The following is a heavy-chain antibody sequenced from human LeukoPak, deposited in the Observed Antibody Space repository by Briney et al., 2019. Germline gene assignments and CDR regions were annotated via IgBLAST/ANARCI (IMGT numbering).Heavy chain of an antibody. D-gene: IGHD4-17*01. Sequence: SETLSLTCTVSGGSISSYYWSWIRQPAGKGLEWIGYIYYSGGTYYNPSLKSRLTISVDTSKNQFSLNLSSVTAADTAVYYCARGSTVTFDYWGQGALVTVSS. CDR3: ARGSTVTFDY. CDR2: IYYSGGT. CDR1: GGSISSYY. J-gene: IGHJ4*02. V-gene: IGHV4-59*06.